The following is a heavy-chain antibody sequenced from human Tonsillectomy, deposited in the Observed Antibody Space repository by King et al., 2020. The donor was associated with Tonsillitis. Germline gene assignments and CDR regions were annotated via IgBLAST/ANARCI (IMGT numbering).Heavy chain of an antibody. CDR3: ARATFSTSWANMDD. J-gene: IGHJ6*03. Sequence: QLVQSGAEVKKPGASVKVSCKASGYTFTDFDVHWVRQAPGQGLEWMGWINPNSGGPNHAPKFQGRVTMTRDTSSSTAYMELSRLGLDDTAVYYCARATFSTSWANMDDWGKGTTVTVSS. V-gene: IGHV1-2*07. CDR2: INPNSGGP. D-gene: IGHD6-13*01. CDR1: GYTFTDFD.